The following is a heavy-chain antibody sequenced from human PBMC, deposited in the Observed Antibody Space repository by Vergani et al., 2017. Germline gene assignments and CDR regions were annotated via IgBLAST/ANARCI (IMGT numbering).Heavy chain of an antibody. CDR3: VRDRGLCAGGRCYTEAWDY. CDR2: ISFDGTNE. V-gene: IGHV3-30-3*01. Sequence: QVQLVQSGSELKKPGASVKVSCKASGYTFTSYAMYWVRQAPGKGLEWVVGISFDGTNEYYPDLVKGRFTISRDIAKNTLYLQVRSLRLEDTGVYHCVRDRGLCAGGRCYTEAWDYWGQGTPVTVSS. CDR1: GYTFTSYA. D-gene: IGHD2-2*02. J-gene: IGHJ4*02.